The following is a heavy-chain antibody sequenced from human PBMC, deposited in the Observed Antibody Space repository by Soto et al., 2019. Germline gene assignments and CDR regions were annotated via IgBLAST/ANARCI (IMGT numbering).Heavy chain of an antibody. J-gene: IGHJ4*01. CDR3: ATRGPDYDILTGYPNHYFDY. V-gene: IGHV1-69*13. Sequence: SVKVSCKASGGTFSSYAISWVRQAPGQGLEWMGGIIPIFGTANYAQKFQGRVTITADESTSTAYMELSSLRSEDTAVYYCATRGPDYDILTGYPNHYFDYWGQGTLVTVSS. D-gene: IGHD3-9*01. CDR2: IIPIFGTA. CDR1: GGTFSSYA.